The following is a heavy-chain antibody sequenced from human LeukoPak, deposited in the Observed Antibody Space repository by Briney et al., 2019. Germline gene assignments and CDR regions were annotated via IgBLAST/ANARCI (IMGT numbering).Heavy chain of an antibody. D-gene: IGHD3-22*01. J-gene: IGHJ4*02. Sequence: GGSLRLSCAASGFTVSSNYMSWVRQAPGKGLEWVSVIYSGGSTYYADSVKGRFTISRDNSKNTLYLQMSSLRAEDTAVYYCARDRTEKYYYDSSGYYDYWGQGTLVTVSS. V-gene: IGHV3-66*01. CDR3: ARDRTEKYYYDSSGYYDY. CDR1: GFTVSSNY. CDR2: IYSGGST.